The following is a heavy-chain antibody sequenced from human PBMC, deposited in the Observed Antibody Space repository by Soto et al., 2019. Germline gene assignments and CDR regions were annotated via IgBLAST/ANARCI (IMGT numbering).Heavy chain of an antibody. V-gene: IGHV3-30-3*01. CDR2: ASLDGGTK. Sequence: GGSLRLSCATSGFTFSGYSMHWFRLAPGTGLGRVAVASLDGGTKFYADSAKGRFTVSRDKSKITLYLQMNSLRAEDTAVCVCTREVLLTKWYFDNWGQGISVTVSS. J-gene: IGHJ4*02. CDR3: TREVLLTKWYFDN. D-gene: IGHD1-26*01. CDR1: GFTFSGYS.